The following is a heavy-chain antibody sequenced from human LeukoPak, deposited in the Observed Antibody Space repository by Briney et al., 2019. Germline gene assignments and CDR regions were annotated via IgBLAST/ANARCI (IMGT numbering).Heavy chain of an antibody. CDR3: ARGSLGYCSSTSCYRGFDY. D-gene: IGHD2-2*02. J-gene: IGHJ4*02. Sequence: GASVKVSCKASGYTFTSYDINWVRQATGQGLEWMGWMNPNSGNTGYAQKFQGRVTMTRNTSISTAYMELSSLRSEDTAVYYCARGSLGYCSSTSCYRGFDYWGQGTLVTVSS. V-gene: IGHV1-8*01. CDR1: GYTFTSYD. CDR2: MNPNSGNT.